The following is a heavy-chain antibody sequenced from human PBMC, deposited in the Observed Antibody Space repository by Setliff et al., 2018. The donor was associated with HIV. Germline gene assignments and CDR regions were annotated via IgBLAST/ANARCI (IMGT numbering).Heavy chain of an antibody. CDR3: ARVRRNGNSFDD. CDR2: IYYSGST. Sequence: SETLSLTCTVSGGSISSGDYYWSWIRQPPGKGLEWIGYIYYSGSTYYNPSLRSRVTISLDTSKNQFSLKLSSVTAADTTVYFCARVRRNGNSFDDWGQGTLVTVSS. V-gene: IGHV4-30-4*08. CDR1: GGSISSGDYY. D-gene: IGHD2-8*01. J-gene: IGHJ4*02.